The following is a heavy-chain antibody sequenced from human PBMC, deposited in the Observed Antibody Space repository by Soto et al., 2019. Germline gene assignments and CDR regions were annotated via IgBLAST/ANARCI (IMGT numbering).Heavy chain of an antibody. CDR1: ECTIVDLA. CDR3: VKDYSHGRFPDY. CDR2: STYIGGTP. V-gene: IGHV3-64D*06. Sequence: SKRLSWTASECTIVDLAIHRVLQAPGRGLEQVAASTYIGGTPYYADSVKGRFTISRDNSQNTLYLQMSSLRPEDTGVYFCVKDYSHGRFPDYWGQGALVTVSS. D-gene: IGHD1-26*01. J-gene: IGHJ4*02.